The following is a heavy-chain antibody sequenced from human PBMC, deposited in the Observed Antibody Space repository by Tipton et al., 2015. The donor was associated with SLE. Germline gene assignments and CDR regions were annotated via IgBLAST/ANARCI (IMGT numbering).Heavy chain of an antibody. CDR2: IYYSGST. CDR3: AIYKPRNDVFDI. V-gene: IGHV4-59*01. D-gene: IGHD1-1*01. Sequence: WSWIRQHPGKGLEWIGYIYYSGSTDYNPSLKSRVTISVDRSKSQFSLDLSSVTAADTAVYYCAIYKPRNDVFDIWGQGTWVTVSS. J-gene: IGHJ3*02.